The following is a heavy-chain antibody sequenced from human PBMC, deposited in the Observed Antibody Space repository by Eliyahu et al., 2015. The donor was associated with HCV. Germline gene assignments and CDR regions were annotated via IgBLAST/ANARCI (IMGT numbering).Heavy chain of an antibody. CDR1: GGXISSYY. V-gene: IGHV4-4*07. D-gene: IGHD3-3*01. CDR2: IYSSGST. CDR3: ARGGPSITIFGVDTRWDGAFDI. J-gene: IGHJ3*02. Sequence: ESGPGLVKPSETLSLTCSVSGGXISSYYWSWIRQPAGKGLEWIGRIYSSGSTTYTPSLKSRVXMSVDTSKNQFSLKLTSVTAADTAVYYCARGGPSITIFGVDTRWDGAFDIWGQGTMVTVS.